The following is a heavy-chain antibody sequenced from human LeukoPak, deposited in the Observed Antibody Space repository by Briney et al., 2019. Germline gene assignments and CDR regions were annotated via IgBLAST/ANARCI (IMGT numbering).Heavy chain of an antibody. V-gene: IGHV3-21*01. Sequence: GGSLRLSCAASGFTFSSYSMNWLRQAPGKGLEWVSSISSSSSNIYYADSVKGRFTISRDNAKNSLHLQMSSLRAEDTAVYYCATLNSFGNDYWGQGVLVTVSS. CDR1: GFTFSSYS. D-gene: IGHD5-18*01. J-gene: IGHJ4*02. CDR3: ATLNSFGNDY. CDR2: ISSSSSNI.